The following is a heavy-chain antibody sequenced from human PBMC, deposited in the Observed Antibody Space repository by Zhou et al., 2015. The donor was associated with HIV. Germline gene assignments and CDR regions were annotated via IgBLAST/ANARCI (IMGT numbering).Heavy chain of an antibody. CDR3: ARDRVTVTTRYFDL. CDR2: IRYDETED. V-gene: IGHV3-30*02. D-gene: IGHD4-17*01. J-gene: IGHJ2*01. Sequence: QVQLVESGGGVFQPGKSLRLSCTASGFTFNKYGMHWVRQTPVKGLVWVAYIRYDETEDYYADSVKGRFTISRDNSKNTLSLQINRLRDDDTAVYYCARDRVTVTTRYFDLWGRGTLVTVSS. CDR1: GFTFNKYG.